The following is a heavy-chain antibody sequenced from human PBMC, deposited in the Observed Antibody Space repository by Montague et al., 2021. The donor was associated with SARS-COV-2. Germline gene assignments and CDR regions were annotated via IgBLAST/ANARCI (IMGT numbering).Heavy chain of an antibody. CDR1: EFTFSSYA. Sequence: SLKISCAASEFTFSSYALSWVRQAPGKGLEWVSMIYSGGSTTYYSASVKGRFTISRDNSKNTVYLQLNSLRAEDTAVYYCARARGSWYPQWFDPWGQGTLVTVSS. D-gene: IGHD6-13*01. J-gene: IGHJ5*02. V-gene: IGHV3-23*03. CDR3: ARARGSWYPQWFDP. CDR2: IYSGGSTT.